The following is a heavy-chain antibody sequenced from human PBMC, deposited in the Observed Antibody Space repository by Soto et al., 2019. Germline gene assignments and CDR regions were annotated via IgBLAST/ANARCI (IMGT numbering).Heavy chain of an antibody. J-gene: IGHJ4*02. D-gene: IGHD3-10*01. V-gene: IGHV5-10-1*01. Sequence: GASLKISCQGSGYSFPSYWISWVRQMPGKGLEWMARIDPSDSYIKYSPSFQGHVAVSADKSISTAHLQWSSLKASDTAMYYCARLDYYGSGYYFDYWGQGTLVTVSS. CDR2: IDPSDSYI. CDR1: GYSFPSYW. CDR3: ARLDYYGSGYYFDY.